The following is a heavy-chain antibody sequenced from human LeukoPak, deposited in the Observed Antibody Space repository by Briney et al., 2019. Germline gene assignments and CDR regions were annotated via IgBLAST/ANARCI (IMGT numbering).Heavy chain of an antibody. Sequence: SVKVSFKASGGTFSSYAISWVRHAPGQGLDWVGGINPIFNILYYAQNFQGRVTITADESTNTAYLELDSLKHDDTAVYYCAAGRRLGELFFDYWGQGTLVTVSS. CDR3: AAGRRLGELFFDY. CDR1: GGTFSSYA. D-gene: IGHD3-10*01. CDR2: INPIFNIL. V-gene: IGHV1-69*13. J-gene: IGHJ4*02.